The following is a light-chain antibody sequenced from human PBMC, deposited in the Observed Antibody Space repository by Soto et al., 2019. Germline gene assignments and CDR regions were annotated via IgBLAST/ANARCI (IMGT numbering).Light chain of an antibody. J-gene: IGLJ1*01. CDR3: TSPTPGSLYV. V-gene: IGLV2-14*01. CDR1: SSDVGNYNY. CDR2: MVS. Sequence: QSVLTQPASVSGSPGQSITISCTEISSDVGNYNYVSWYQQYPGRVPKLLIYMVSNRPSGVSNRFSGSKSGNTASLTISGLQAEDEADYFCTSPTPGSLYVFGTGTKVTVL.